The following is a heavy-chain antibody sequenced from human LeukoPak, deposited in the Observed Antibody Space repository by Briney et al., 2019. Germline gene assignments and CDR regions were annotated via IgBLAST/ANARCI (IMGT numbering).Heavy chain of an antibody. Sequence: GGSLRLSCAASGFTFSSYWMHWVRQAPGKGLVWVSRIDTDGTDTAYADSVKGRFTISRDNAKNTLYLHLNSLRAEDTAVYYCARPRAYDSRDLDYWGQGALVTASS. D-gene: IGHD3-16*01. CDR3: ARPRAYDSRDLDY. V-gene: IGHV3-74*01. CDR2: IDTDGTDT. CDR1: GFTFSSYW. J-gene: IGHJ4*02.